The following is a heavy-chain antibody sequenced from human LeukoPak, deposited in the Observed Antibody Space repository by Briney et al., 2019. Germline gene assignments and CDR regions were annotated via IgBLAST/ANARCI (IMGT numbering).Heavy chain of an antibody. D-gene: IGHD5-12*01. V-gene: IGHV1-3*01. CDR1: GYAFTNYA. CDR2: VNAGNGNT. J-gene: IGHJ6*02. Sequence: ASVKVSCKASGYAFTNYAIQWVRQAPGQRLEWMGWVNAGNGNTRYSPKFQGRVTIARDTSASTAYMELSSLTSEDTAVYYCAREVATIDYYYYGMDVWGQGTTVTVSS. CDR3: AREVATIDYYYYGMDV.